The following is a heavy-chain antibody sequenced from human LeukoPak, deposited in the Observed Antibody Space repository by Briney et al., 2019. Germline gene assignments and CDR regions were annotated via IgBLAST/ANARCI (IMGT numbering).Heavy chain of an antibody. D-gene: IGHD6-6*01. CDR3: ARGSAARPA. J-gene: IGHJ4*02. CDR1: GGPFSGYY. V-gene: IGHV4-34*01. Sequence: SETLSLTCAVYGGPFSGYYWSWIRQPPGKGLEWIGEINHSGSTNYNPSLKSRVTISVDTSKSQFSLKLSSVTAADTAVYYCARGSAARPAWGQGTLVTVSS. CDR2: INHSGST.